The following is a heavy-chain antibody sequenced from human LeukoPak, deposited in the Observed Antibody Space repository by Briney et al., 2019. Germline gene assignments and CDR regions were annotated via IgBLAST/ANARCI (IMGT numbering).Heavy chain of an antibody. J-gene: IGHJ3*02. CDR1: GYTFTSYG. D-gene: IGHD3/OR15-3a*01. Sequence: GASVKVSCKASGYTFTSYGISWVRQAPGQGLEWMGGIIPIFGTANYAQKFQGRVTITTDESTSTAYMELSSLRSEDTAVYYCARFGTGVSGIDAFDIWGQGTMVTVSS. CDR2: IIPIFGTA. V-gene: IGHV1-69*05. CDR3: ARFGTGVSGIDAFDI.